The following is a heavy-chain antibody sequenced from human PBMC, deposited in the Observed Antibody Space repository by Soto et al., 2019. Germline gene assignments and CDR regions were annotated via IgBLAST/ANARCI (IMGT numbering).Heavy chain of an antibody. Sequence: QVQVVQSGVEVRRPGSSVKVSCKAYGDTFKNCVISWVRQAPGQGLEWMGGIIPLFGTTDFAQRFQGRLPITTDESTTTAYMELSRLRSEDTATYYCAAELGFGKLSVVWGQGTKVIVSS. CDR3: AAELGFGKLSVV. CDR2: IIPLFGTT. CDR1: GDTFKNCV. D-gene: IGHD3-10*01. V-gene: IGHV1-69*01. J-gene: IGHJ6*02.